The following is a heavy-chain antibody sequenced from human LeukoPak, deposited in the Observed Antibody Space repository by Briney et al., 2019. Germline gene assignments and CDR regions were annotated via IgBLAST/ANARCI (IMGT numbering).Heavy chain of an antibody. Sequence: GASVKVSCKASGYTFTGYFIHWVRQAPGQGLEWMGWINPNSGGTNYAQKFQGRVTMTRDTSISTAYMELSRLRSDDTAVYYCARDRVVVAASFRFDPWGQGTLVTVSS. D-gene: IGHD2-15*01. J-gene: IGHJ5*02. CDR2: INPNSGGT. V-gene: IGHV1-2*02. CDR3: ARDRVVVAASFRFDP. CDR1: GYTFTGYF.